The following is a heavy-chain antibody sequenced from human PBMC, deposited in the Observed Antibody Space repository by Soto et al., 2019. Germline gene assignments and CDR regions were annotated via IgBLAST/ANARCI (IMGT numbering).Heavy chain of an antibody. J-gene: IGHJ4*02. CDR1: GFTFSSYG. CDR2: ISYDGSNK. Sequence: GGSLRLSCAASGFTFSSYGMHWVRQAPGKGLEWVAVISYDGSNKYYADSVKGRFTISRDNSKNTLYLQMNSLRAEDTAVYYCAKDEYMCGGDCYPLIDYWGQGTLVTVSS. D-gene: IGHD2-21*01. V-gene: IGHV3-30*18. CDR3: AKDEYMCGGDCYPLIDY.